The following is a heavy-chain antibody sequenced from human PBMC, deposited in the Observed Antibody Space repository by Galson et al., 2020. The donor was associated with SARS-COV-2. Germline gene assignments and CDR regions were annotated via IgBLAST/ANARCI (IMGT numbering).Heavy chain of an antibody. V-gene: IGHV4-39*07. Sequence: ASETLSLTCTVSGGSISNSNYYWGWIRQPPGKGLEWVGSIYYSGSTYYNPSLKSRVTISVDTSKNQFSLKLSSVTAADTAVYFCARDLIVPAATFDYWGQGTLVTVSS. CDR1: GGSISNSNYY. J-gene: IGHJ4*02. CDR3: ARDLIVPAATFDY. CDR2: IYYSGST. D-gene: IGHD2-2*01.